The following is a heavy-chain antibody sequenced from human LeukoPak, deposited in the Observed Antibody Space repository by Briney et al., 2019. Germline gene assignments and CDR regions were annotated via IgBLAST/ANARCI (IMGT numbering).Heavy chain of an antibody. CDR1: GFTFNNAW. J-gene: IGHJ5*02. V-gene: IGHV3-23*01. Sequence: GGSLRLSCAASGFTFNNAWMSWVRQAPGKGLEWVSAISGGSTFYADSVKGRFTISRDNSKNTLFLQIDSLRAEDTAVYYCAKVPAVAGKKNWFDPWGLGTLVTVSS. D-gene: IGHD6-19*01. CDR3: AKVPAVAGKKNWFDP. CDR2: ISGGST.